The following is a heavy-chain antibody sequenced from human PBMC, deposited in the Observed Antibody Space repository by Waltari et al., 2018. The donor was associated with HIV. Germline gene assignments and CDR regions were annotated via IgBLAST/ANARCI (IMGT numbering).Heavy chain of an antibody. CDR3: ARMLGYCSGGSCTLGDY. Sequence: QLQLQESGPGLVKPSETLSLTCTVSGGSISSSSYYWGWIRQPPGKGLEWIGRIYYRGSTYYNPSLKSRVAISVDTSKNQFSLKLSSVTAADTAVYYCARMLGYCSGGSCTLGDYWGQGTLVTVSS. D-gene: IGHD2-15*01. V-gene: IGHV4-39*07. CDR2: IYYRGST. CDR1: GGSISSSSYY. J-gene: IGHJ4*02.